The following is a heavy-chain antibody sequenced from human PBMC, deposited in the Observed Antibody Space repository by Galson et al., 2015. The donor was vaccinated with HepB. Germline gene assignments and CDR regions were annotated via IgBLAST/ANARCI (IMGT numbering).Heavy chain of an antibody. Sequence: SVKVSCKASGYTFTSYYMHWVRQAPGQGLEWMGIINPSGGSTSYAQKFQGRVTMTRDTSTSTVYMELSSLRSEDTAVYYCARGVTVVIAHDAFDIWGQGTMVTVSS. J-gene: IGHJ3*02. CDR3: ARGVTVVIAHDAFDI. CDR1: GYTFTSYY. D-gene: IGHD3-22*01. CDR2: INPSGGST. V-gene: IGHV1-46*03.